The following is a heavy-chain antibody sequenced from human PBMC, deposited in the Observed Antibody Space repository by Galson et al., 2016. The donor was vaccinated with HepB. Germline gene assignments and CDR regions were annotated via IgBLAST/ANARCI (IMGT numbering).Heavy chain of an antibody. CDR2: ISNDGSIK. Sequence: SLRLSCAASGFSFSNYGMHWVRQAPGKGLEWVALISNDGSIKYYADSVKGRFTISRDNSKNTLYLQMNSLRAEDTAVYYCAKVGGKNYTPFDPWGQGTLVTVSS. D-gene: IGHD2-2*02. V-gene: IGHV3-30*18. J-gene: IGHJ5*02. CDR1: GFSFSNYG. CDR3: AKVGGKNYTPFDP.